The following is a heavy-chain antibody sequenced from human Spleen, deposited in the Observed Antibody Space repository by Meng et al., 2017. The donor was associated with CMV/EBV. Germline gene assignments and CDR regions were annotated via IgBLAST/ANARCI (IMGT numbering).Heavy chain of an antibody. D-gene: IGHD3-10*01. CDR3: AKDVGHYNPDGFDV. J-gene: IGHJ3*01. CDR2: IGASGGSI. CDR1: GFTFGKYV. V-gene: IGHV3-23*01. Sequence: ETLSLTCAASGFTFGKYVMTWVRQAPGKGLKWVSSIGASGGSIYYAASVKGRFTITRDNSKNTLYLQMNSLRAEDTAVYYCAKDVGHYNPDGFDVWGQGTMVTVSS.